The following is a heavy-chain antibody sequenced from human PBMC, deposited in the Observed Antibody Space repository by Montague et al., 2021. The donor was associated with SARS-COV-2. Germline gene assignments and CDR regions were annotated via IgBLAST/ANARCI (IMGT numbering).Heavy chain of an antibody. Sequence: SETLSLTCAVSGGSISSSNWWSWVRQPPGKGLEWIGEIYHGGSTNYNPSLKSRVTISVDKSKNQFSLKLSAVTAADTAVYYCARSRGNLQWPFYYYYGMDVWGQGTTVTVSS. D-gene: IGHD6-19*01. CDR2: IYHGGST. CDR1: GGSISSSNW. J-gene: IGHJ6*02. V-gene: IGHV4-4*02. CDR3: ARSRGNLQWPFYYYYGMDV.